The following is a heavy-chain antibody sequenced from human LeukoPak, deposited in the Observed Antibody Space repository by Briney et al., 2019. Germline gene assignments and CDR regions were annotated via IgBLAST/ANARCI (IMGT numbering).Heavy chain of an antibody. J-gene: IGHJ4*02. CDR2: IYYSGST. CDR3: ARGSGAFDD. CDR1: GGSISGSY. Sequence: SETLSLTCTVSGGSISGSYWSWIRQPPGKGLEWIGYIYYSGSTNYNPSLKSRVTISVDTSKNQFSLKLNSVTAADTAVYNCARGSGAFDDWGQGTLVAVSS. V-gene: IGHV4-59*01.